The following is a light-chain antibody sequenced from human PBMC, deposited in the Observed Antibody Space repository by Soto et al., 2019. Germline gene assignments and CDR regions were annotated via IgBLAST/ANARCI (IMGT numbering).Light chain of an antibody. Sequence: QSVLTQPPSASGTPGQRVTISCSGSSSNIGSNYVYWYQHLPGTAPRLLIYRDNQRPSGVPDRFSGSKSGTSASLAISGLRSEDEADYYCAAWDDSLSGQVFGTGTKVTVL. J-gene: IGLJ1*01. V-gene: IGLV1-47*01. CDR1: SSNIGSNY. CDR2: RDN. CDR3: AAWDDSLSGQV.